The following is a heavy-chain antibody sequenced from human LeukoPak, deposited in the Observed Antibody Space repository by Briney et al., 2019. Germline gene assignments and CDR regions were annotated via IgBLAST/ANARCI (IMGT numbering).Heavy chain of an antibody. CDR1: GFTFSSYG. CDR2: ISYDGSNK. V-gene: IGHV3-30*18. CDR3: AKSLVLWFGEWELFDY. Sequence: PGGSLRLSCAASGFTFSSYGMHWVRQAPGKGLEWVAVISYDGSNKYYADSVKGRFTISRDNSKNTLYLQMNSLRAEDTAVYYCAKSLVLWFGEWELFDYWGQGTLVTVSS. J-gene: IGHJ4*02. D-gene: IGHD3-10*01.